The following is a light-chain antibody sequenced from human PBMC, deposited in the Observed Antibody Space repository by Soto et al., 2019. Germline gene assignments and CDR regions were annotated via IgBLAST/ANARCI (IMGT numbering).Light chain of an antibody. CDR1: QSVSGN. CDR3: QQDNNWLIT. Sequence: EIVMTQSPATLSVSPGESATLSCRASQSVSGNLAWYQQKPGQAPRLLIYGASTRATGIPARFSGSGSGTEFTLTISSLQSEDFAVYYCQQDNNWLITGGQGTRLEIK. CDR2: GAS. V-gene: IGKV3-15*01. J-gene: IGKJ5*01.